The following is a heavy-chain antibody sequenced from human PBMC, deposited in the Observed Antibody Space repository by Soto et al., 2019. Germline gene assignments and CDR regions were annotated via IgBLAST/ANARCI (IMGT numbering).Heavy chain of an antibody. CDR3: ARGVVPAANEEYYFDY. V-gene: IGHV5-51*01. D-gene: IGHD2-2*01. Sequence: GESLKISCKGSGYSFTSYWIGWVRQMPGKGLEWMGIIYPGDSDTRYSPSFQGQVTISADKSISTAYLQWSSLKASDTAMYYCARGVVPAANEEYYFDYWGQGTLVTVSS. J-gene: IGHJ4*02. CDR2: IYPGDSDT. CDR1: GYSFTSYW.